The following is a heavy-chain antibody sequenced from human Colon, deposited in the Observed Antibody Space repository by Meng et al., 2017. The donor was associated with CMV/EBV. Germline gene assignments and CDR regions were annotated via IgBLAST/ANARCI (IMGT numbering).Heavy chain of an antibody. CDR1: GGSVSNDIYY. Sequence: QRQAPPPCLVTPYDALPLTLIATGGSVSNDIYYWGWLRQPPGKGLEWIGSINYRGNTYYNLSLESRVTISIDTSNNHFSLKLTSVTAADAAVYYCARDCCNYRSWFDPWGQGVLVTVSS. J-gene: IGHJ5*02. V-gene: IGHV4-39*07. CDR2: INYRGNT. D-gene: IGHD2/OR15-2a*01. CDR3: ARDCCNYRSWFDP.